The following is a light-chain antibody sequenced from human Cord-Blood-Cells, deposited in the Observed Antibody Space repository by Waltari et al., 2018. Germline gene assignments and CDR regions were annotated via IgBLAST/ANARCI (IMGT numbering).Light chain of an antibody. V-gene: IGKV3-11*01. CDR3: QQRSNWPWT. CDR1: QGVSSY. CDR2: DAS. Sequence: ELVLTQSPAPLSLYPGETAPISCRASQGVSSYLAWYQQKPGQAPKLLIYDASNRATGIPARFSGSGSGTDFTLTISSLEPEDFAVYYCQQRSNWPWTFGQGTKVEIK. J-gene: IGKJ1*01.